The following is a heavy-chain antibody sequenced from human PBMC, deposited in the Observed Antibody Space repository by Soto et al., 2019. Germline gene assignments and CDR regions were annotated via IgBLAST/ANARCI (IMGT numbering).Heavy chain of an antibody. Sequence: SETLSLTCTVSGGSIRVQSYYWTWIRQTPGKGLEWVGSSYYSGTSYFNPALKGRVTISVDTSKNQYSLKLTSVTAADAALYYCARDIRGYSRALDYWGQGTQVTVSS. J-gene: IGHJ4*02. CDR1: GGSIRVQSYY. CDR2: SYYSGTS. CDR3: ARDIRGYSRALDY. V-gene: IGHV4-39*07. D-gene: IGHD5-12*01.